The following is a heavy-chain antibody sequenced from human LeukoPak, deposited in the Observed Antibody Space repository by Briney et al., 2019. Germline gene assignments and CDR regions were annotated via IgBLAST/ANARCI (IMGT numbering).Heavy chain of an antibody. D-gene: IGHD6-13*01. CDR3: ARGLAAHRY. Sequence: PSETLSLTCTVSGGSISGYYWSWIRQPPGKGLEWIGEINHSGSTNYNPSLKSRVTISVDTSKNQFSLKLSSVTAADTAVYYCARGLAAHRYWGQGTLVTVSS. CDR2: INHSGST. V-gene: IGHV4-34*01. J-gene: IGHJ4*02. CDR1: GGSISGYY.